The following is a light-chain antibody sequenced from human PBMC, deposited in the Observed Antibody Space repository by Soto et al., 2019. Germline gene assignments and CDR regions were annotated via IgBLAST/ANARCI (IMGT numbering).Light chain of an antibody. CDR3: QQRSSWPPTIT. Sequence: EIVLTQSPGILSLSPGERASLSCGASQSVSNNYLAWYQQKPGQAPRLLIYGASNRATGIPDRFSGSGSGTDFTLTISSLEPEDFAVYYCQQRSSWPPTITFGQGTRLEIK. J-gene: IGKJ5*01. CDR1: QSVSNNY. CDR2: GAS. V-gene: IGKV3D-20*02.